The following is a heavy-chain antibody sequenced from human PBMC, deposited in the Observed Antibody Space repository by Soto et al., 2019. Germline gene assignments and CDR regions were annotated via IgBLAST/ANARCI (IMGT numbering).Heavy chain of an antibody. CDR3: AHRVLRSVFGLVTTTAIYFVF. CDR2: IYWDDDK. CDR1: GFSLTTSGVG. Sequence: QITLNESGPTVVSPTETLTLTCRFSGFSLTTSGVGVGWIRQSPGKAPEWLALIYWDDDKRYSASLKSRLTITKATSKNQVVMTVSNLDPTETATYYCAHRVLRSVFGLVTTTAIYFVFWGQGTPVAVSS. V-gene: IGHV2-5*02. J-gene: IGHJ4*02. D-gene: IGHD3-3*01.